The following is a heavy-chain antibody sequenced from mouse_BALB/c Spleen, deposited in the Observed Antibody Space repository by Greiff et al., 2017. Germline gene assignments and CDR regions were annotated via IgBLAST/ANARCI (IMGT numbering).Heavy chain of an antibody. Sequence: EVMLVESGGGLVQPGGSLKLSCAASGFTFSSYTMSWVRQTPEKRLEWVAYISNGGGSTYYPETVKGRFTISRDNAKNTLYLQMSSLKAEDTAMYYCARTVYYFDYWGQGTTLTVSS. CDR3: ARTVYYFDY. V-gene: IGHV5-12-2*01. CDR1: GFTFSSYT. CDR2: ISNGGGST. J-gene: IGHJ2*01.